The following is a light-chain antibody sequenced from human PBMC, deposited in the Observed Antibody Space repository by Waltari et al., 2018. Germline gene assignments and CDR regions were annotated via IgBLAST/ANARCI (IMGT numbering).Light chain of an antibody. V-gene: IGKV1-33*01. CDR1: QDIKKY. J-gene: IGKJ4*02. CDR3: QQYANRPLT. CDR2: TAS. Sequence: DIQMTQSPASLSASVGDRVTITCQASQDIKKYLSWYRQKPGKAPNLLISTASKSQTGVPASFLESGSETDLPLTIIRLQPDDSATYDRQQYANRPLTFG.